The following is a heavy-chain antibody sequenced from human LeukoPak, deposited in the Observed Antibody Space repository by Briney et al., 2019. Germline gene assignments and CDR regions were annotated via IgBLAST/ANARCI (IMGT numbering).Heavy chain of an antibody. CDR2: INPNSGGT. CDR1: GYTFTGYY. Sequence: ASVKVSCKASGYTFTGYYMHWVRQASGQGLEWMGRINPNSGGTNYAQKFQGRVTMTRDTSISTAYMELSRLRSDDTAVYYCARDRPAGSSHDMDVWGQGTTVTVSS. D-gene: IGHD2-15*01. J-gene: IGHJ6*02. CDR3: ARDRPAGSSHDMDV. V-gene: IGHV1-2*06.